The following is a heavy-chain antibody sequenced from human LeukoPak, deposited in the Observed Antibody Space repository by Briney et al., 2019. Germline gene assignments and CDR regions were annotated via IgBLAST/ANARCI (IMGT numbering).Heavy chain of an antibody. V-gene: IGHV3-23*01. CDR3: AKAPRIAVADTAFDY. D-gene: IGHD6-19*01. CDR2: ISGSGGST. J-gene: IGHJ4*02. CDR1: GFTFSSYG. Sequence: GGSLRLSCAASGFTFSSYGMSWVRQAPGKGLEWVSAISGSGGSTYYADSVKGRFTISRDNSKNTLYLQMNSLRAENTAVYYCAKAPRIAVADTAFDYWGQGTLVTVSS.